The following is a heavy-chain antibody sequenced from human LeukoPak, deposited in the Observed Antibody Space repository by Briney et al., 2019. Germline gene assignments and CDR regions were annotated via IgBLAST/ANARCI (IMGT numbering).Heavy chain of an antibody. CDR1: GFTFSSSW. D-gene: IGHD2-2*01. Sequence: GGSLRLSCALSGFTFSSSWMHWVRQAPGEGLVWVSHIKTYGSTTAYADSVKGRFTIPRDNAKNTLYLQMNSLRAEDTGVYYCARGNQQLPRSTPDYWGQGTLVTVCS. CDR3: ARGNQQLPRSTPDY. J-gene: IGHJ4*02. V-gene: IGHV3-74*01. CDR2: IKTYGSTT.